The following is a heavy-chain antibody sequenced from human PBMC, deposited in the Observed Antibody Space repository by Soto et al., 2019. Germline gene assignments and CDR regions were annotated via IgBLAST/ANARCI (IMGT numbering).Heavy chain of an antibody. D-gene: IGHD6-19*01. CDR1: GFSVSSTY. J-gene: IGHJ4*02. CDR3: ARIPYSSASFDY. CDR2: VYNSGST. Sequence: PXATLSLTCSVSGFSVSSTYWGWVRQSPGKGLEWIGYVYNSGSTIYSPSLKSRITISMDPSKNQFSLRLRSVTAADTAVYYCARIPYSSASFDYWGQGNLVTVSS. V-gene: IGHV4-59*02.